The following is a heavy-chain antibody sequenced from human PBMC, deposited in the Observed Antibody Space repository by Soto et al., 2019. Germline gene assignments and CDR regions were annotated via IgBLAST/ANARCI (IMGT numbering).Heavy chain of an antibody. J-gene: IGHJ4*02. Sequence: SLRLSCAASGFTFSSYGMHWVRQAPGKGLEWVAVISYDGSNKYYADSVKGRFTISRDNSKNTLYLQMNSLRAEDTAVYYCAKDRVSIAATVEYSYWGQGA. V-gene: IGHV3-30*18. CDR2: ISYDGSNK. CDR3: AKDRVSIAATVEYSY. D-gene: IGHD6-6*01. CDR1: GFTFSSYG.